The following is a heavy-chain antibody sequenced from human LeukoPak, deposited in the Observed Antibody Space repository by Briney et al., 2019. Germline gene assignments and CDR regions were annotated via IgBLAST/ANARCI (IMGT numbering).Heavy chain of an antibody. CDR1: GFTFSSYA. J-gene: IGHJ4*02. V-gene: IGHV3-23*01. CDR3: AKAANYQRGKYYFDY. Sequence: AGGSLRLSCAASGFTFSSYAMSWVRQAPGKGLEWVSAISDSGGSTYYADSVKGRFTISRDNSKNTLYLQMNSLRAEDTAVYYCAKAANYQRGKYYFDYWGQGTLVTVSS. D-gene: IGHD5-24*01. CDR2: ISDSGGST.